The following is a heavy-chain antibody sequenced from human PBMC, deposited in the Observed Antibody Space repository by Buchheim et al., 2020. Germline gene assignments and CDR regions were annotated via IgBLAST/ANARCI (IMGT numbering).Heavy chain of an antibody. J-gene: IGHJ6*02. D-gene: IGHD2-2*01. CDR1: GFPLSAYW. V-gene: IGHV3-7*01. CDR2: INHGGSAT. Sequence: DVQLVESGGGLVQPGGSLRLSCVASGFPLSAYWMSWVRQTPGKGLEWVANINHGGSATSCVASVRGRFTISIDNGKDSLFLQMNSLRVEDTAVYYCARYFHSYAMDVWGHGTT. CDR3: ARYFHSYAMDV.